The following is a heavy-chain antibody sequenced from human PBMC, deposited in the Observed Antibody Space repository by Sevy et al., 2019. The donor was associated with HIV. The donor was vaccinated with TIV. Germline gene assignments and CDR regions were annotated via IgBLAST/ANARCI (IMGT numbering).Heavy chain of an antibody. CDR1: GYSFTELS. J-gene: IGHJ4*02. CDR2: FDPEEGKT. CDR3: ATAAYGAAIYGYFDY. D-gene: IGHD3-10*01. Sequence: ASVKVSCKVSGYSFTELSMHWVRQAPGKGVEWMGGFDPEEGKTIYAQKFQGRLTMTEDTSTDTAYMELSSLRSEDTAVYYCATAAYGAAIYGYFDYWGQGSLVTVSS. V-gene: IGHV1-24*01.